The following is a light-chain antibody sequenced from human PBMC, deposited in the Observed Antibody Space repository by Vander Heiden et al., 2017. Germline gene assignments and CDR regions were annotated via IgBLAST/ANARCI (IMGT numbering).Light chain of an antibody. V-gene: IGKV3-20*01. CDR1: QSLSNNY. CDR3: QHYENAHYTMYT. Sequence: EIVLTQSPGILSLSPGERATLSCRASQSLSNNYLTWYQQKPGQAPRLLIYGASTRGTGSPDRFSGSGYGKDFTLTIARLEPEECAVYYCQHYENAHYTMYTFGQGTKLEIK. CDR2: GAS. J-gene: IGKJ2*01.